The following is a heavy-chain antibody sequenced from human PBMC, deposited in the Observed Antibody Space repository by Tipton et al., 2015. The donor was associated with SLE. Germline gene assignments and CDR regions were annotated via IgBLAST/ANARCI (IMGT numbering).Heavy chain of an antibody. D-gene: IGHD3-10*01. CDR3: AREDEVRGVMDV. V-gene: IGHV3-21*01. CDR1: GFTFSSYS. Sequence: SLRLSCAASGFTFSSYSMNWVRQAPGKGLEWVSSISSSSSYIYYADSVKGRFTISRDNAKNSLYLQMNSLRAEDTAVYYCAREDEVRGVMDVWGQGTAVTVSS. CDR2: ISSSSSYI. J-gene: IGHJ6*02.